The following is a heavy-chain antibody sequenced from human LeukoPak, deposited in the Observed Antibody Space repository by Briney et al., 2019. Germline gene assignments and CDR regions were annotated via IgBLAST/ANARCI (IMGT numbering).Heavy chain of an antibody. Sequence: PGGSLRLSCAASGFTFSSYAMNWVRQVPGKGLEWVSVIYSDGTTYYTDSVKGRFTISRDNSKNTLYLQMNSLKTEDTAVYYCARDRGLVSDYWGQGTLVTVSS. CDR1: GFTFSSYA. CDR3: ARDRGLVSDY. D-gene: IGHD5/OR15-5a*01. V-gene: IGHV3-53*01. J-gene: IGHJ4*02. CDR2: IYSDGTT.